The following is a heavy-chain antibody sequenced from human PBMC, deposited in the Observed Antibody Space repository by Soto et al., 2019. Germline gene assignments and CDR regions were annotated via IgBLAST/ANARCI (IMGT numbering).Heavy chain of an antibody. Sequence: QVQLVQSGAEVKKPGASVKVSCKASGYTFTSYDINWVRQATGQGLEWMGWMNPNSGNTGYAQKFQGRVTMTRNTSISTAYMERRSLRSEDTAVYYCATSSAGYSSSWRYYGMDVWGQGTTVTVSS. CDR1: GYTFTSYD. CDR2: MNPNSGNT. D-gene: IGHD6-13*01. J-gene: IGHJ6*02. V-gene: IGHV1-8*01. CDR3: ATSSAGYSSSWRYYGMDV.